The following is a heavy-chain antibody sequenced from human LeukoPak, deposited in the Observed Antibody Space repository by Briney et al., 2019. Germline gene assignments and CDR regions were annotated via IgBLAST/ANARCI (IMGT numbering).Heavy chain of an antibody. CDR2: IRYDGSNK. D-gene: IGHD1-14*01. J-gene: IGHJ6*03. V-gene: IGHV3-30*02. Sequence: GGSLRLSCAASGFTFSSYGMHWVRQAPGKGLEWVAFIRYDGSNKYYADSVKGRFTISRDNSKNTLYLQMNSLRAEDTAVYYCAKDGLGIPEPYYYYYYMDVWGKGTTVTVSS. CDR1: GFTFSSYG. CDR3: AKDGLGIPEPYYYYYYMDV.